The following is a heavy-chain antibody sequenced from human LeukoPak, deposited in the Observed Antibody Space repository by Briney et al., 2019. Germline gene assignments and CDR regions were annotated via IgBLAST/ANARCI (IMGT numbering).Heavy chain of an antibody. CDR3: ARGTAATAGIDY. CDR2: INTDGSST. Sequence: GGSLRLSCAASGFTLSIYWLHGVRQAPGKGLVWVSHINTDGSSTTYGDPAKGRFTVSRDNAKNTLFLQMNSLRVEDTAAYYCARGTAATAGIDYWGQGTLVTVSS. CDR1: GFTLSIYW. D-gene: IGHD6-13*01. J-gene: IGHJ4*02. V-gene: IGHV3-74*01.